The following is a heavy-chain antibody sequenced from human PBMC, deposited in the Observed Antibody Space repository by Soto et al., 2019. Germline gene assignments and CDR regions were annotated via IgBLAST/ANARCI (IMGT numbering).Heavy chain of an antibody. J-gene: IGHJ6*02. CDR1: GFTFSSYG. CDR2: ISYDGSNK. CDR3: AKDTSPGGIAAAPSDYGMDV. D-gene: IGHD6-13*01. Sequence: GGSLRLSCAASGFTFSSYGMHWVRQAPGKGLEWVAVISYDGSNKYYADSVKGRFTISRDNSKNTLYLQMNSLRAEDTAVYYCAKDTSPGGIAAAPSDYGMDVWGQGTTVTVSS. V-gene: IGHV3-30*18.